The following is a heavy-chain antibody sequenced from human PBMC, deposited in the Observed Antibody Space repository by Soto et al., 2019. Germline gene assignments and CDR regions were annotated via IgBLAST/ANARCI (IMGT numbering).Heavy chain of an antibody. CDR1: GFTFSSYA. CDR3: AKTYYYDSSGYYGGTGAFDI. CDR2: ISGSGGST. D-gene: IGHD3-22*01. V-gene: IGHV3-23*01. J-gene: IGHJ3*02. Sequence: VQLLESGGGLVQPGGSLRLSCAASGFTFSSYAMSWVRQAPGKGLEWVSAISGSGGSTYYADSVKGRFTISRDNSKNTLYLQMNSLRAEDTAVYYCAKTYYYDSSGYYGGTGAFDIWGQGTMVTVSS.